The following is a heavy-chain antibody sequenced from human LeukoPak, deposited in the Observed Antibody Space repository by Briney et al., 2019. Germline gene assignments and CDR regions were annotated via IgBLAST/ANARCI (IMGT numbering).Heavy chain of an antibody. D-gene: IGHD2-2*01. CDR1: GGSFSGYY. CDR2: INHSGST. CDR3: AREGGKKRFCGSTSCYGLGAFDI. Sequence: SETLSLTCAVYGGSFSGYYWSWIRQPPGKGLEWIGEINHSGSTNYNPSLKSRVTISVDTSKNQFSLKLSSVTAADTAVYYCAREGGKKRFCGSTSCYGLGAFDIWGQGTMVTVSS. J-gene: IGHJ3*02. V-gene: IGHV4-34*01.